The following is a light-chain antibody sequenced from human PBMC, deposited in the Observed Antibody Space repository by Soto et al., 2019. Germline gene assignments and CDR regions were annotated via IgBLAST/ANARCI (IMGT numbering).Light chain of an antibody. CDR3: QQYTTYPYT. J-gene: IGKJ2*01. CDR2: DAS. CDR1: QSVTNW. V-gene: IGKV1-5*01. Sequence: DIQMTQSPSTLSASVGDRVTITCRASQSVTNWLAWYQQKPGKAPNLLIYDASRLQSGIPSRFSGSGSGTEFTLTISSLQPVDFATYYCQQYTTYPYTFCQGTKLEIK.